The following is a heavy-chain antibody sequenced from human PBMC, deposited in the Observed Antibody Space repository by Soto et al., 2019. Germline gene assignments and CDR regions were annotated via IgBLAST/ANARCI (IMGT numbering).Heavy chain of an antibody. Sequence: GGSLRLSCAASGFSVSTNYMTWVRQAPGKGLEWVSVIYSGGSTYYADSVKGRFTISRDNSKNTLHLQMNSLRAEDTAVYYCAGGSGSLYYFDFWGRGTLVTVSS. V-gene: IGHV3-53*01. D-gene: IGHD1-26*01. CDR1: GFSVSTNY. J-gene: IGHJ4*02. CDR2: IYSGGST. CDR3: AGGSGSLYYFDF.